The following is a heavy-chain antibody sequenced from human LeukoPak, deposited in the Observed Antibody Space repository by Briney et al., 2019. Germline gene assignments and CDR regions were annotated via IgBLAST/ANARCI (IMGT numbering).Heavy chain of an antibody. D-gene: IGHD3-3*01. J-gene: IGHJ6*02. Sequence: PSQTLSLTCAVSGGSISSGGYSWSWIRQPPGKGLEWIGYIYHSGSTYYNPSLKSRVTISVDTSKNQFSLKLSSVTAADTAVYYCARDSHLGGIFGVVAHYYGMDVWGQGTTVTVSS. CDR3: ARDSHLGGIFGVVAHYYGMDV. CDR1: GGSISSGGYS. CDR2: IYHSGST. V-gene: IGHV4-30-2*01.